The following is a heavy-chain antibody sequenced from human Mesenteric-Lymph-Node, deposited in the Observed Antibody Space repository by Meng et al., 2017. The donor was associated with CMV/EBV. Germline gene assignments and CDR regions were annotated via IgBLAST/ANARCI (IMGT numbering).Heavy chain of an antibody. CDR3: ARDGRGFWSGYGYYYGMDV. V-gene: IGHV3-74*01. CDR1: FSRYW. J-gene: IGHJ6*02. D-gene: IGHD3-3*01. Sequence: FSRYWLHCVRQAPGKGLVWVSRFNSDGSSTSYGDSVKGRFTISRDNAQNTLYLQMNSLRAEDTALYYCARDGRGFWSGYGYYYGMDVWGQGTMVTVSS. CDR2: FNSDGSST.